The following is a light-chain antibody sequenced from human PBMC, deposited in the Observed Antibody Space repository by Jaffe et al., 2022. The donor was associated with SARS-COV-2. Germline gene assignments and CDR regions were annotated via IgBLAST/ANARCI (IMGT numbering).Light chain of an antibody. V-gene: IGKV3-15*01. CDR1: QSVSSN. Sequence: EIVMTQSPATLSVSPGERATLSCRASQSVSSNLAWYQQKPGQAPRLLIYAASTRATGIPARFSGSGSGTEFTLTISGLQSEDFAVYYCQQYNNWLTWTFGQGTKVEIK. CDR2: AAS. J-gene: IGKJ1*01. CDR3: QQYNNWLTWT.